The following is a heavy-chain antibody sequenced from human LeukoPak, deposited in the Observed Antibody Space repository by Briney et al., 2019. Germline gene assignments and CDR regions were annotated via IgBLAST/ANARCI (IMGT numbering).Heavy chain of an antibody. CDR3: ASLGSGNYWFAGYYYYGMDV. Sequence: SGGSLRLSCAASGFTFSSYAMSWVRQAPGKGLEWVSAISGSGGSTYYADSVKGRFTISRDNSKNTLYLQMNSLRAEDTAVYYCASLGSGNYWFAGYYYYGMDVWGQGTTVTVSS. CDR2: ISGSGGST. D-gene: IGHD1-26*01. V-gene: IGHV3-23*01. J-gene: IGHJ6*02. CDR1: GFTFSSYA.